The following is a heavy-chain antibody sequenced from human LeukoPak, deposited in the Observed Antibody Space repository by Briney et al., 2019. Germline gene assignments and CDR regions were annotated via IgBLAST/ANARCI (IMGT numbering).Heavy chain of an antibody. CDR3: ARKSPYYYGSRSYFEAPFDY. V-gene: IGHV4-39*07. CDR2: MYYSGTT. D-gene: IGHD3-10*01. J-gene: IGHJ4*02. CDR1: GGSISSSGYY. Sequence: SETLSLTCTVSGGSISSSGYYWGWIRQPPGKGLEWIGSMYYSGTTNYNPSLKSRVTISVDTSKNQFSLKLSSVTAADTAVYYCARKSPYYYGSRSYFEAPFDYWGQGTLVTVSS.